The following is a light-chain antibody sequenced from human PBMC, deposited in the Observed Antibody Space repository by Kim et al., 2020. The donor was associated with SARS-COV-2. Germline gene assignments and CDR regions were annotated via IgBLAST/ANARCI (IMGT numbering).Light chain of an antibody. V-gene: IGKV1-39*01. CDR2: ATS. J-gene: IGKJ2*03. CDR1: QSISSY. CDR3: QQRYSTPQVS. Sequence: DIQMTQSPSSLSASVGDRVTITCRASQSISSYLNWYQQKPGKAPKLLIYATSSLQSGVPSRFSGSGSGTDFTLTISSLQPEDFATYYCQQRYSTPQVSFGQGTKLEI.